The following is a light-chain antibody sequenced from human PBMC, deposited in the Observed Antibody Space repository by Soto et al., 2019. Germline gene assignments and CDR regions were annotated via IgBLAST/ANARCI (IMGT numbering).Light chain of an antibody. CDR3: QQRSNWPPIT. Sequence: IVLTQSQGTLSLSPGERATLSCRASQSVSSYLAWYQQKPGQAPRLLIYDASNRATGIPARFSGSGSGTDFTLIISSLEPEDFAVYYCQQRSNWPPITFGQGTRLEIK. CDR1: QSVSSY. V-gene: IGKV3-11*01. CDR2: DAS. J-gene: IGKJ5*01.